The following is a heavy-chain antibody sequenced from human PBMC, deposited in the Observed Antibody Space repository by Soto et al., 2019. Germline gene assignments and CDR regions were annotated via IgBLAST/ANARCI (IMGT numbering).Heavy chain of an antibody. V-gene: IGHV3-48*02. Sequence: VGSLRLSCEASGFTFRSNGMSWVRRAPGKGLDWVSGISGNSESMYYADSVKGRFTISRDNAKTSLYLQMDSLRNEDTAVYYCARFFGSGFDYWGQGTLVTVSS. D-gene: IGHD6-19*01. CDR2: ISGNSESM. J-gene: IGHJ4*02. CDR1: GFTFRSNG. CDR3: ARFFGSGFDY.